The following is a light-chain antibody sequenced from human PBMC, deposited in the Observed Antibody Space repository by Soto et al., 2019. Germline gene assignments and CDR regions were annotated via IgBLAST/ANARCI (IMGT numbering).Light chain of an antibody. Sequence: QSALTQSPSASGTPGQRVTISCSGSSSNIGAHTVDWYQLLPGTAPKVLIYVDNQRPSGVPDRFSGSKSGTPASLAIDRLQSEDEADYYCAAWDDTLNGFVVGNGTKVT. CDR2: VDN. J-gene: IGLJ1*01. V-gene: IGLV1-44*01. CDR3: AAWDDTLNGFV. CDR1: SSNIGAHT.